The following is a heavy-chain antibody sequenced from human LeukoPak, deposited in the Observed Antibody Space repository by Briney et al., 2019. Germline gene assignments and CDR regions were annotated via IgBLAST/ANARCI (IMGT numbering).Heavy chain of an antibody. Sequence: GGSLRLSCAASGFTFSSSAMNWVRQAPGKGLEWVSVFSGSGSDTYYADSVKGRFTISRDNSKNTLYLQMNTLRAEDTAVYYCTTGLRAADTNWGLGTLVTVSS. CDR2: FSGSGSDT. V-gene: IGHV3-23*01. CDR3: TTGLRAADTN. D-gene: IGHD6-13*01. CDR1: GFTFSSSA. J-gene: IGHJ4*02.